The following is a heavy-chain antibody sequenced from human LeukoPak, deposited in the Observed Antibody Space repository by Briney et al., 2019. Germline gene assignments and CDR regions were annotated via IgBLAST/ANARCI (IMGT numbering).Heavy chain of an antibody. CDR1: GASVSSGSYY. V-gene: IGHV4-39*07. J-gene: IGHJ6*02. CDR2: IYHSGST. D-gene: IGHD3-22*01. CDR3: ARANYYDSRGNYGMDV. Sequence: SETLSLTCTVSGASVSSGSYYWSWIRQPPGKGLEWIGEIYHSGSTNYNPSLKSRVTISVDKSKNQFSLKLSSVTAADTAVYYCARANYYDSRGNYGMDVWGQGTTVTVSS.